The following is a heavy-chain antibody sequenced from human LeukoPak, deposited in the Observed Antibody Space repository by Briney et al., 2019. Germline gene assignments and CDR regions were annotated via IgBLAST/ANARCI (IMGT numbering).Heavy chain of an antibody. V-gene: IGHV3-30*18. CDR1: GFTFSSYG. D-gene: IGHD2-2*02. J-gene: IGHJ6*04. Sequence: PGRSLRLSCAASGFTFSSYGMHWVRQAPGKGLEWVAVISYDGSNKYYADSVKGRFTISRDNSKNTLYLQMNSLRAEDTAVYYCAKEVYCSSTSCYNYYYCGMDVWGKGTTVTVSS. CDR2: ISYDGSNK. CDR3: AKEVYCSSTSCYNYYYCGMDV.